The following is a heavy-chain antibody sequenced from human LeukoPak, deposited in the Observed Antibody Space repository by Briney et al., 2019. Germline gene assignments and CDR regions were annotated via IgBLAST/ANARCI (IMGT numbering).Heavy chain of an antibody. V-gene: IGHV4-61*02. J-gene: IGHJ5*02. CDR3: ARETRSGGSLLRGNWFDP. Sequence: KTSETLSLTCTVSGGSISSSSYYWSWIRQPAGKGLEWIGRMYTSGSTNYNPSLKSRVTISVDTSKNQFSLKLSSVTAADTAVYYCARETRSGGSLLRGNWFDPWGQGTLVTVSS. D-gene: IGHD2-15*01. CDR1: GGSISSSSYY. CDR2: MYTSGST.